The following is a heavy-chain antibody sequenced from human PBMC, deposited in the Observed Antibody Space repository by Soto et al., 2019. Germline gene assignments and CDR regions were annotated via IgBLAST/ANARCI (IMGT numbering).Heavy chain of an antibody. D-gene: IGHD2-21*02. CDR2: ISYDGSNK. J-gene: IGHJ4*02. CDR1: GFTFSSYG. CDR3: AKDQNTVVTSFSHDY. V-gene: IGHV3-30*18. Sequence: PGGSLRLSCAASGFTFSSYGMHWVRQAPGKGLEWVAVISYDGSNKYYADSVKGRFTISRDNSKNTLYLQMNSLRAEDTAVYYCAKDQNTVVTSFSHDYWGQGTLVTVYS.